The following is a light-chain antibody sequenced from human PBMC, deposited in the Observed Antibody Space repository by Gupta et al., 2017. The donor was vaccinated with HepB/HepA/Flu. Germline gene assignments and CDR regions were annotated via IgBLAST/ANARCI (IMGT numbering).Light chain of an antibody. Sequence: SYVVTQPSSVSVAPGMTASIPCGGNNIGNYSVHWYQQKPGQAPVLIISFDAFRPSGIPERISGSNSGNTATLTITRVEAGDEADYYCQVWDNGSDHYVFGSGTTVTVL. CDR1: NIGNYS. CDR2: FDA. J-gene: IGLJ1*01. V-gene: IGLV3-21*04. CDR3: QVWDNGSDHYV.